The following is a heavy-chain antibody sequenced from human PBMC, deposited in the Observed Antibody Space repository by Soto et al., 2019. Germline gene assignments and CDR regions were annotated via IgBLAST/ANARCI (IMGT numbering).Heavy chain of an antibody. CDR3: ALEWGGAIRRSYFDY. CDR1: GFTYG. D-gene: IGHD3-3*01. J-gene: IGHJ4*02. Sequence: QVQLVESGGGVVQPGRSLRLSCAASGFTYGMHWVRQAPGKGLEWVAVTWYDGSNKYYADSVKGRFTISRDNSKNTLYLQMNSLRAEDTAVYYCALEWGGAIRRSYFDYWGQGTLVTVSS. CDR2: TWYDGSNK. V-gene: IGHV3-33*01.